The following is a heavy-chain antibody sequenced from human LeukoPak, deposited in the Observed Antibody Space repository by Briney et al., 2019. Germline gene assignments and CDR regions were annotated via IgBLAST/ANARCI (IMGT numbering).Heavy chain of an antibody. CDR2: ISWNSGSI. CDR3: AKDRRYYGFWSGYYTSTGMDV. CDR1: GFTFDDYA. J-gene: IGHJ6*02. D-gene: IGHD3-3*01. Sequence: GRSLRLSCAASGFTFDDYAMHWVRQAPGKGLEWVSGISWNSGSIGYADSVKGRFTISRDNAKDSLYLQMNSLRAEDTALYYCAKDRRYYGFWSGYYTSTGMDVWGQGTTVTVSS. V-gene: IGHV3-9*01.